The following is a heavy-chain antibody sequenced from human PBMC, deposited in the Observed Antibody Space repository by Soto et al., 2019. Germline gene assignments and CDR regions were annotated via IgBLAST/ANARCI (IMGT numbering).Heavy chain of an antibody. D-gene: IGHD1-26*01. CDR3: AKDWSVGATDGIFDY. Sequence: QVQLVESGGGVVQPGRSLRLSCAASGFTFSSYGMHWVRQAPGKGLEWVAVISYDGSNKYYADSVKGRFTISRDNSKNTLYLQMNSLRAEETAVYYCAKDWSVGATDGIFDYWGQGTLVTVSS. V-gene: IGHV3-30*18. CDR1: GFTFSSYG. J-gene: IGHJ4*02. CDR2: ISYDGSNK.